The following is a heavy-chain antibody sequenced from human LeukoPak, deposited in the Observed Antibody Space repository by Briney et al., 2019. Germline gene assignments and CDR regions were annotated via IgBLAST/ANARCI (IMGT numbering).Heavy chain of an antibody. J-gene: IGHJ4*02. CDR3: ARGDLDGYDY. Sequence: GGSLELSCAASGFPFSSYSMNWVRPAPGKGLEWVSSISSSSSYIYYADSVKGRFTISRDNAKNSLYLQMNSLRAEDTAVYYCARGDLDGYDYWGQGTLVTVSS. D-gene: IGHD3-16*01. V-gene: IGHV3-21*01. CDR1: GFPFSSYS. CDR2: ISSSSSYI.